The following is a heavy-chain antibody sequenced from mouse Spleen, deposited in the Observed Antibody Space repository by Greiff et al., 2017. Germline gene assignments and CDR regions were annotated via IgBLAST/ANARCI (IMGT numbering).Heavy chain of an antibody. V-gene: IGHV7-3*01. D-gene: IGHD4-1*01. J-gene: IGHJ2*01. CDR3: VSYTGTYYFDY. CDR2: IRNKANGYTI. CDR1: GFTFTDYY. Sequence: EVKVVESGGGLVQPGGSLSLSCAASGFTFTDYYMSWVRQPPGKALEWLGFIRNKANGYTIEYSASVKGRFTISRDNSQSILYLQMNALRAEDSATYYCVSYTGTYYFDYWGQGTTVTVSS.